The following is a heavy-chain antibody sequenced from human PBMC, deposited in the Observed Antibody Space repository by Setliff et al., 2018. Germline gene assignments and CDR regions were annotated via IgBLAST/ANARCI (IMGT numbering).Heavy chain of an antibody. D-gene: IGHD3-9*01. CDR1: GGTFSSYA. CDR2: IIPILGIA. CDR3: ARTYYDILTGYYSSPGYFDY. J-gene: IGHJ4*02. V-gene: IGHV1-69*10. Sequence: SVKVSCKASGGTFSSYAISWVRQAPGQGLEWMGGIIPILGIANYAQKFQGRVTITADKSTSTAYMELSNLRSEDTAVYYCARTYYDILTGYYSSPGYFDYWGQGTLVTVSS.